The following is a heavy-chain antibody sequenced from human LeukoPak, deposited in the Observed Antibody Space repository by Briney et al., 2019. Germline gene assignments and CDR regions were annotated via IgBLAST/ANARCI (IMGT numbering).Heavy chain of an antibody. V-gene: IGHV3-48*03. CDR2: ISSSRSTI. CDR1: GFTFSRYE. D-gene: IGHD1-26*01. J-gene: IGHJ5*02. Sequence: GGSLRLSCAASGFTFSRYEMNWVRQAPGKGLEWVSYISSSRSTIYYADSVKGRFTISRDNAKNSLYLQMNSLRAEDTAVYYCARGSSGTRPNWFDPWGQGTLVTVSS. CDR3: ARGSSGTRPNWFDP.